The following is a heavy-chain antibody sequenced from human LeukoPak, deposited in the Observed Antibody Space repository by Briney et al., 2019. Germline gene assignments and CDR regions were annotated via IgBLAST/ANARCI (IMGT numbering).Heavy chain of an antibody. D-gene: IGHD6-13*01. CDR2: IYYAGDT. CDR3: ARLGLSSSWVIDY. Sequence: SETLSLTCTVSGGPVSSSSYYWGWVRQSPEKGLECIGTIYYAGDTYYNPSLESRLTIPVDTSKNQFSLKLRSVTAADTAVYYCARLGLSSSWVIDYWGQGTLVTVSS. V-gene: IGHV4-39*01. CDR1: GGPVSSSSYY. J-gene: IGHJ4*02.